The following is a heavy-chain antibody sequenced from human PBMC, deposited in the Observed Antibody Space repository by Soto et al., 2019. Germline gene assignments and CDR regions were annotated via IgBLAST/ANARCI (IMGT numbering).Heavy chain of an antibody. J-gene: IGHJ4*02. V-gene: IGHV4-59*01. D-gene: IGHD3-3*01. Sequence: SETLSLTCTVSGGSISSNYWSWIRQPPGKGLEWIGYIYYSGSTNYNPSLRSRVTISVDTSKNQFSLKLSSVTAADTAVYYCARAHRYDFWSGPHFDYWGQGTLVTVSS. CDR3: ARAHRYDFWSGPHFDY. CDR1: GGSISSNY. CDR2: IYYSGST.